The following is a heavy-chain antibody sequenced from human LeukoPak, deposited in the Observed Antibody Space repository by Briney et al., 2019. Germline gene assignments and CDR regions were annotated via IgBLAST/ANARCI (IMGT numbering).Heavy chain of an antibody. D-gene: IGHD1-26*01. Sequence: GSLSLSCAASGFTFSDYYMSWIRQAPGKGLEWVSYISTTGNTIYYADSVKGRFTISRDNAKNSLYLQMNSLRAEDTAVYYCARVSSTAFDHWGQGTLVTVSS. CDR2: ISTTGNTI. CDR3: ARVSSTAFDH. CDR1: GFTFSDYY. V-gene: IGHV3-11*01. J-gene: IGHJ4*02.